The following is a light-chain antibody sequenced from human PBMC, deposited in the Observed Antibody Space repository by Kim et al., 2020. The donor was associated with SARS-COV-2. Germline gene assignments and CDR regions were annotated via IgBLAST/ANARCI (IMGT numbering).Light chain of an antibody. Sequence: GHTVTISCTRTCGSIATNYVHWYHLRPGSAPTIVIYEDHQSPSGVPERFSGSIDPPSNSASLTISGLENEDEAEYYCQSYDATIRVFGGGTQLTVL. V-gene: IGLV6-57*03. CDR3: QSYDATIRV. CDR1: CGSIATNY. CDR2: EDH. J-gene: IGLJ3*02.